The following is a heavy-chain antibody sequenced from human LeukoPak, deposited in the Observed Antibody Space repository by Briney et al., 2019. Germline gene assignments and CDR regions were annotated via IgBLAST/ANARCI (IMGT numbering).Heavy chain of an antibody. D-gene: IGHD2-21*01. CDR1: GGSISRYY. V-gene: IGHV4-59*01. CDR2: IYYRGST. CDR3: ARGAYPDAFDI. J-gene: IGHJ3*02. Sequence: SETLSLTCTVSGGSISRYYWSWIRQPPGKGLEWIGYIYYRGSTNYNPSLKSRVTISVDTSKSQFSLKLSSVTAADTAVYYCARGAYPDAFDIWGQGTMVTVSS.